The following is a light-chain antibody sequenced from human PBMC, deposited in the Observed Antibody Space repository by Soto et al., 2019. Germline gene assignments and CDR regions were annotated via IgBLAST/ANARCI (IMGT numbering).Light chain of an antibody. CDR3: QVWDSSSDHVI. CDR1: SIGSKS. J-gene: IGLJ2*01. Sequence: SYELTQPPSVSVAPGQTARITCGGNSIGSKSVHWYQQKPGQAPVLVVYDDSDRPSGIPERFSGSNSGNTATLTIGRAEAGDEADYYCQVWDSSSDHVIFGGGTKLTVL. V-gene: IGLV3-21*02. CDR2: DDS.